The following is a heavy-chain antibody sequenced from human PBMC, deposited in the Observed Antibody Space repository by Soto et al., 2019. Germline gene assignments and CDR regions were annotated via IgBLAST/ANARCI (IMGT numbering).Heavy chain of an antibody. Sequence: QVQLVQSGAEVKKPGASVKVSCKASGYTFTSYGISWVRQAPGQGLEWMGWISAYNGNTNYAQKLQGRVTITADESTSTAYMELSSLRSEDTAVYYCARKSIAARGEEGHYYYGMDVWGQGTTVTVSS. CDR3: ARKSIAARGEEGHYYYGMDV. CDR1: GYTFTSYG. D-gene: IGHD6-6*01. CDR2: ISAYNGNT. V-gene: IGHV1-18*01. J-gene: IGHJ6*02.